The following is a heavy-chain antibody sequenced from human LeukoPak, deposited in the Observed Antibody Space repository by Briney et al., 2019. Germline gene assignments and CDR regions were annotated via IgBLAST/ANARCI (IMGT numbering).Heavy chain of an antibody. Sequence: PGGSLRLSCEASGFTFSNHWMSWVRQAPGKGLEWVAIIKQDGSEKDYVDSVTGRFTISRDNAKNSLYLQMNSLRDEDTAVYYCARDTSAWRYGMDVWGQGTTVTVSS. CDR1: GFTFSNHW. D-gene: IGHD6-19*01. CDR3: ARDTSAWRYGMDV. J-gene: IGHJ6*02. CDR2: IKQDGSEK. V-gene: IGHV3-7*01.